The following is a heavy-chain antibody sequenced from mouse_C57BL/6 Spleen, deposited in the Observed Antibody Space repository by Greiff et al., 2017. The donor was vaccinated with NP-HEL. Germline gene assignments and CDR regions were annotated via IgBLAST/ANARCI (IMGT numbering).Heavy chain of an antibody. V-gene: IGHV5-9*01. D-gene: IGHD1-1*01. CDR2: ISGGGGNT. CDR3: ARQGIYYGSSYWYFDV. CDR1: GFTFSSYT. Sequence: EVKLVESGGGLVKPGGSLKLSCEASGFTFSSYTMTWVRQTPEKRLEWVATISGGGGNTYYPDSVKGRVTIYRDNAKITLYLHISSLRSEDTALYYFARQGIYYGSSYWYFDVWGTGTTVTVSS. J-gene: IGHJ1*03.